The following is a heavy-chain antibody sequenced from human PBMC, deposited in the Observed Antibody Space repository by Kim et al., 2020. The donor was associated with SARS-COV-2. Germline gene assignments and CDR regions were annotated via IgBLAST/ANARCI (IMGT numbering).Heavy chain of an antibody. J-gene: IGHJ6*02. Sequence: GGSLRLSCAASGFTFSSYGMHWVRQAPGKGLEWVAVISYDGSNKYYADSVKGRFTISRDNSKNTLYLQMNSLRAEDTAVYYCAKAMQRGSSFMYYGMDVWGQGTTVTVSS. CDR1: GFTFSSYG. D-gene: IGHD6-13*01. V-gene: IGHV3-30*18. CDR3: AKAMQRGSSFMYYGMDV. CDR2: ISYDGSNK.